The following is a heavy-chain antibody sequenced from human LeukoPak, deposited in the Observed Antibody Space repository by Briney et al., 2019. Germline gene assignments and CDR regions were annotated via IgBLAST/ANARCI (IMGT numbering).Heavy chain of an antibody. D-gene: IGHD3-10*01. CDR1: GDSISSDTYH. J-gene: IGHJ5*02. CDR2: VYYAGST. CDR3: ARSGWPMGGFDP. Sequence: PSETLSLTCTVSGDSISSDTYHRGWIRQPPGKGLQWIGSVYYAGSTYYNPSLKSRVRISVDTSKDQFYLKLFPVTAVGTAMYYCARSGWPMGGFDPWGQGILVTVSS. V-gene: IGHV4-39*01.